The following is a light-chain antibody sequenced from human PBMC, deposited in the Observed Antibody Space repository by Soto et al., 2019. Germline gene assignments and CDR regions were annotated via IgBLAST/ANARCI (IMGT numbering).Light chain of an antibody. CDR3: LQDYNYPPT. CDR2: AAS. V-gene: IGKV1-6*01. J-gene: IGKJ1*01. Sequence: AILMTQSPSSFSASTGDRVTITCRASQGISSYLGWYQQKPGKAPKLLIYAASSLQSGVPSRFSGSGSGTDFTLTISSLQPEDFATYYCLQDYNYPPTFGQGTKVDIK. CDR1: QGISSY.